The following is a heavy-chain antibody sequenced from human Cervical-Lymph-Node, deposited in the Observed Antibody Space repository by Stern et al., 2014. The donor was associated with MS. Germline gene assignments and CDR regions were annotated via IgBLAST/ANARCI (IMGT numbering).Heavy chain of an antibody. CDR3: ARDKMHAFDY. CDR1: GYTFTSYG. J-gene: IGHJ4*02. V-gene: IGHV1-18*01. CDR2: ISADSGAT. D-gene: IGHD2-8*01. Sequence: QVQLVESGTEVKKPGASLIVSCKASGYTFTSYGISWVRQAPGQGLEWVGWISADSGATKYVQNLRDRITLTRDTSTGTAYMELRTLRYEDTAVYYCARDKMHAFDYGGQGTLVSVSS.